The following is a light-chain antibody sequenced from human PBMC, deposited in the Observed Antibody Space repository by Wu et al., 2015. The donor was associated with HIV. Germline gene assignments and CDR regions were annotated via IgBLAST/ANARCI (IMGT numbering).Light chain of an antibody. CDR2: AAS. V-gene: IGKV1-6*01. J-gene: IGKJ1*01. CDR3: LQDYNYPRT. Sequence: AIQMTQSPSSLSASVGDRVTITCRASQGIGNDLGWYQQKQGKAPKLLIYAASSLQGGVPSRFSGSGSGTDFTLTINSLQPEDFATYYCLQDYNYPRTFGQGTKVGNQT. CDR1: QGIGND.